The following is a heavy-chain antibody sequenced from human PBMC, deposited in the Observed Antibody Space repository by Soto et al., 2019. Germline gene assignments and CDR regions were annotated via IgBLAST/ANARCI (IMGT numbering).Heavy chain of an antibody. CDR1: GFTFINYA. J-gene: IGHJ4*02. CDR3: AKEGDEGAFDY. CDR2: ISGSIGTS. D-gene: IGHD3-16*01. V-gene: IGHV3-23*01. Sequence: EVQLLESGGGLVQPGGSLRLSCAASGFTFINYAMSWVRQAPGQGLEWVSAISGSIGTSYYAESVKGRFTISRDNSKNTLYLIMNSLRVEDTAVYYCAKEGDEGAFDYWGQGTLVTVSS.